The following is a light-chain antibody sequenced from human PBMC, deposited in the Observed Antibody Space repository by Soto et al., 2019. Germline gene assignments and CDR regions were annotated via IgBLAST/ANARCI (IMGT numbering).Light chain of an antibody. CDR3: QHYDTYSP. Sequence: DIQMTQSPSTLSASVGDRVTITCRASQLISNRLAWYQQKPGKAPKLLIYKTSSLESGVPARFSGSGSGTEFTLTISSLQPDDFATYFCQHYDTYSPFGGGTKVEIK. J-gene: IGKJ4*02. CDR1: QLISNR. CDR2: KTS. V-gene: IGKV1-5*03.